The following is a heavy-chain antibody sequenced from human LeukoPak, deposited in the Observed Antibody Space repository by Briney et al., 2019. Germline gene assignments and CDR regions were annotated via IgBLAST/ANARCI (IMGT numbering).Heavy chain of an antibody. J-gene: IGHJ4*02. D-gene: IGHD3-22*01. CDR2: IHYTGII. CDR3: ARYLGLDDNSGAYFDY. Sequence: SETLSPTRTVAGDSISSSSYYCDWLRQPPGKGLEGIATIHYTGIIYYNPSLKSRVTISVDTSKNQFYLKLSSVTPAWRAMYYCARYLGLDDNSGAYFDYWGQGTLVTVSS. CDR1: GDSISSSSYY. V-gene: IGHV4-39*07.